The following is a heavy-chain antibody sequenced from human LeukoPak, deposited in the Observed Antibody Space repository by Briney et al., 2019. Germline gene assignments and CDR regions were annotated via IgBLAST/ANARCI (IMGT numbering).Heavy chain of an antibody. J-gene: IGHJ4*02. D-gene: IGHD4-17*01. CDR3: AGGEGKTTLNTLNY. Sequence: PSETLSLTCTVSGGSISSYYWSWIRQPPGKGLEWIGYIYYSGSTNYNPSLKSRVTISVDTSKNQFSLKLSSVTAADTAVYYCAGGEGKTTLNTLNYWGQGTLVIASS. CDR1: GGSISSYY. CDR2: IYYSGST. V-gene: IGHV4-59*01.